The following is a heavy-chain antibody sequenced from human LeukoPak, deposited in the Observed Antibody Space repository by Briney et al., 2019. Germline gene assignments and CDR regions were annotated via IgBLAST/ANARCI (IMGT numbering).Heavy chain of an antibody. CDR2: ISGDGATT. CDR1: GFTFYDYP. Sequence: GGPLRLSCAASGFTFYDYPMHWVRQGPGKGLEWLSLISGDGATTYYADSVKGRFTISRDNIKNSLYLQMNSLRTEDTALYYCAKDYYWGQGTLVTVSS. V-gene: IGHV3-43*02. J-gene: IGHJ4*02. CDR3: AKDYY.